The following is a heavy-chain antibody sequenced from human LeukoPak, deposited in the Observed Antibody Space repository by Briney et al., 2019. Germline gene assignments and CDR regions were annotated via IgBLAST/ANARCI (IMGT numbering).Heavy chain of an antibody. D-gene: IGHD2-2*02. CDR1: GGSISSSNW. V-gene: IGHV4-4*02. CDR3: ARSHIVVVPAAIYGPTYYYYGMDV. J-gene: IGHJ6*02. Sequence: SGTLSLTCAVSGGSISSSNWWSWVRQPPGKGLEWIGEIYHSGSTNYNPSLKSRVTISVDKSKNQFSLKLSSVTAADTAVYYCARSHIVVVPAAIYGPTYYYYGMDVWGQGTTVTVSS. CDR2: IYHSGST.